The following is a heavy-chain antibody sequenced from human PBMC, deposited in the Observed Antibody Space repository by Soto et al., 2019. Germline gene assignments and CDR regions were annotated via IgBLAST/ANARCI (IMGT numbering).Heavy chain of an antibody. CDR2: ISGSGGST. D-gene: IGHD3-22*01. V-gene: IGHV3-23*01. CDR3: AKGQGGLGSGYIDY. CDR1: GFTFSSYA. J-gene: IGHJ4*02. Sequence: GGSLRLSCAASGFTFSSYAMSWVRQAPGKGLEWVSAISGSGGSTYYADSVKGRFTISRDNSKNTLYLQMNSLRAEDTAVYYCAKGQGGLGSGYIDYWGQGTLVTVSS.